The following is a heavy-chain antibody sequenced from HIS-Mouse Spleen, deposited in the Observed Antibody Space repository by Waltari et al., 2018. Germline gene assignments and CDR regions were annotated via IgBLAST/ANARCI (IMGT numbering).Heavy chain of an antibody. CDR1: GFTFRSHA. Sequence: QVQLVESGGGVVQPGRSLRLSCAASGFTFRSHAMHWVRQAPGKGLEWVAVISYDGSNKYYADSVKGRFTISRDNSKNTLYLQMNSLRAEDTAVYYCARVTGGGYWGQGTLVTVSS. J-gene: IGHJ4*02. CDR2: ISYDGSNK. D-gene: IGHD3-10*01. V-gene: IGHV3-30-3*01. CDR3: ARVTGGGY.